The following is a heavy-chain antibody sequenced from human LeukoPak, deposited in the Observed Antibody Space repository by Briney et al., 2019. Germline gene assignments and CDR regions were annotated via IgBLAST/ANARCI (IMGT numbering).Heavy chain of an antibody. D-gene: IGHD3-16*02. CDR1: GFTFSSYA. V-gene: IGHV3-23*01. Sequence: SGGSLRLSCAASGFTFSSYAMSWVRQAPGKGLEWVSAISGGGGSTYYADSVKGRFTISRDNSKNTLYLQMNSLRAEDTAVYYCAKAGVITFGGVITHFDYWGQGTLVTVSS. CDR2: ISGGGGST. J-gene: IGHJ4*02. CDR3: AKAGVITFGGVITHFDY.